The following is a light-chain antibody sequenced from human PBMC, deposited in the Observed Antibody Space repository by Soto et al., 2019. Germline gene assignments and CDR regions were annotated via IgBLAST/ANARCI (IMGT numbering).Light chain of an antibody. CDR1: HNIDNW. V-gene: IGKV1-12*01. CDR2: SAS. Sequence: DIQMTQTPSSVSATGGERVTITCRASHNIDNWVAWYQQKPGKAPHLLIYSASTLQSGVPSRFSGSGSGTDFTLTINSLQPEDFGTCYCQQCHSFPITFGQGTRLEI. J-gene: IGKJ5*01. CDR3: QQCHSFPIT.